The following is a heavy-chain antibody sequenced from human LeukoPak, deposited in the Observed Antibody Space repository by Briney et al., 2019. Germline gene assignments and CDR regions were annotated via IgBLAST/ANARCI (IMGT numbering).Heavy chain of an antibody. CDR2: IYSGGST. V-gene: IGHV3-53*01. D-gene: IGHD2-2*01. CDR3: AICSTSCYPYYGMDV. CDR1: GSTVSSNY. Sequence: QSGGSLRLSCAASGSTVSSNYMSWVRQAPGKGLEWVSVIYSGGSTYYADSVKGRFTISRDNSKNTLYLQMNSLRAEDTAVYYCAICSTSCYPYYGMDVWGQGTTVTVSS. J-gene: IGHJ6*02.